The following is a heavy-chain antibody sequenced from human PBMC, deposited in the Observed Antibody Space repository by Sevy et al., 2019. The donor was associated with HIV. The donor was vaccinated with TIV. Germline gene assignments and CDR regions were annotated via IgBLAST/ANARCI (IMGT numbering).Heavy chain of an antibody. V-gene: IGHV4-38-2*01. D-gene: IGHD3-9*01. CDR3: SSFGRLIIINDDTFEI. CDR2: IYHDGST. CDR1: GYSISSAYS. J-gene: IGHJ3*02. Sequence: SETLSLTCAVSGYSISSAYSWGWIRQPPGKGLEWIANIYHDGSTYYNPSLNSRVTISIDTSKNQFSLKLSSVTAADTAVYYCSSFGRLIIINDDTFEIWGQGTMVTVSS.